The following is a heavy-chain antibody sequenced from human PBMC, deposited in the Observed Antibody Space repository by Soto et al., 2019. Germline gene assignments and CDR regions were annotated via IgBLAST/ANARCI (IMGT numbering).Heavy chain of an antibody. D-gene: IGHD2-21*01. V-gene: IGHV3-21*01. CDR1: GFTFNTYY. Sequence: PGGSLRLSCAASGFTFNTYYMNWVRQAPGKGLEWVSSITTSSAYIYYADSLKGRITISRDNAKNSLFLQMNSLRAEDTAVYYCVRSGTARLLRHSWFDTWGQGTLVTVSS. CDR2: ITTSSAYI. CDR3: VRSGTARLLRHSWFDT. J-gene: IGHJ5*02.